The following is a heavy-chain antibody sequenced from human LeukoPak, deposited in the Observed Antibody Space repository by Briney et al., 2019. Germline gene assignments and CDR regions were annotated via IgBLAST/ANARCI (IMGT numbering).Heavy chain of an antibody. Sequence: SVKVSCKASGGTFSNYVFSWVRQAPGQGLEWMGAMIPLFRISNYAQKFQGRVTITADESTSTVYMELSSLKSDDTAVYYCASDGQVGGEVSALRWLDPWGQGTLVTVSS. J-gene: IGHJ5*02. D-gene: IGHD2-21*01. V-gene: IGHV1-69*01. CDR2: MIPLFRIS. CDR3: ASDGQVGGEVSALRWLDP. CDR1: GGTFSNYV.